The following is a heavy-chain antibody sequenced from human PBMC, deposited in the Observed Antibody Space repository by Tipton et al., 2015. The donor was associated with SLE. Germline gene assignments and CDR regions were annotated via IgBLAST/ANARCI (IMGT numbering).Heavy chain of an antibody. Sequence: TLSLTCTVSVGSISNSFWGWIRQPAGKGLEGIGRSFSPGNTNNNPPPKSRVTISLGTSKNQISLKLTSVPAADTAVYYCAGERGGLGSINRGIDYWGPGTLVTVS. D-gene: IGHD3-10*01. CDR3: AGERGGLGSINRGIDY. V-gene: IGHV4-4*07. J-gene: IGHJ4*02. CDR1: VGSISNSF. CDR2: SFSPGNT.